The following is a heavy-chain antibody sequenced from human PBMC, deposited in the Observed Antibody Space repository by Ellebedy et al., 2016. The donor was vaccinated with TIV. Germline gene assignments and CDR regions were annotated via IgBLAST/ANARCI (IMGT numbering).Heavy chain of an antibody. J-gene: IGHJ2*01. V-gene: IGHV3-7*01. Sequence: GESLKISXAASGFTFSGFWMSWVRQAPGKGLEWVANIKEDGTEKYYVDSVKGRFTISRDNGKNSLYLQMNSLRGEDTALYYCAREYTYGYWYFDLWGRGTLVTVSS. CDR1: GFTFSGFW. D-gene: IGHD3-10*01. CDR2: IKEDGTEK. CDR3: AREYTYGYWYFDL.